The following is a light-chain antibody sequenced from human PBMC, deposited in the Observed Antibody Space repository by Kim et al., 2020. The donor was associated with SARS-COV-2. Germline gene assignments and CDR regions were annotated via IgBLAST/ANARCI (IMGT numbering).Light chain of an antibody. CDR2: GAS. Sequence: SESPGERATPPGRASQSISSHLAWYQQRPGQAPRVLIFGASTRATGIPARFSGSGSGTEFTLTISSLQSEDFTIYYCQQYDDGWTFGQGTKVDIK. J-gene: IGKJ1*01. V-gene: IGKV3-15*01. CDR3: QQYDDGWT. CDR1: QSISSH.